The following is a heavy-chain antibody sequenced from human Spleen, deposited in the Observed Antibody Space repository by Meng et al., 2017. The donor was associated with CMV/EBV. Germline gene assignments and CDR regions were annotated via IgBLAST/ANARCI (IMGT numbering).Heavy chain of an antibody. CDR2: IYWNDDK. Sequence: GVVVAWIRQPPGTALEWLALIYWNDDKRYSPSLKSRLTITKDTSNNQVVLTMTNMDPVDTATYYCAHTESLPGYCSSTSCYHNWFDPWGQGTLVTVSS. CDR3: AHTESLPGYCSSTSCYHNWFDP. D-gene: IGHD2-2*01. CDR1: GVV. V-gene: IGHV2-5*01. J-gene: IGHJ5*02.